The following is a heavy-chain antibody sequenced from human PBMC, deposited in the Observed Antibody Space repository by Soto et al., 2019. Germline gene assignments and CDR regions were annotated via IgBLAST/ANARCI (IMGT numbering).Heavy chain of an antibody. V-gene: IGHV4-59*01. D-gene: IGHD2-15*01. CDR1: GGSISSYY. CDR3: ARVGGGSWGHPTPFDY. Sequence: PSETLSLTYTVSGGSISSYYWSWIRQPPGRGLEWIGYIYYSGSTNYNPSLKSRVTISVDTSKNQFSLKLSSVTAADTAVYYCARVGGGSWGHPTPFDYWGQGTLVTVSS. CDR2: IYYSGST. J-gene: IGHJ4*02.